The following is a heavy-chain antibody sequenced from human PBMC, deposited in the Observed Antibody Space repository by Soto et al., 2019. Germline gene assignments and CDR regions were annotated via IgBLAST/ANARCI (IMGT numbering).Heavy chain of an antibody. CDR1: GFTFSSYS. D-gene: IGHD4-17*01. CDR2: ISSSSSTI. J-gene: IGHJ4*02. CDR3: ARGHYGDYVSGHPDY. Sequence: GGSLRLSCAASGFTFSSYSMNWVRQAPGKGLEWVSYISSSSSTIYYADSVKGRFTISRDNAKNSLYLQMNSLRDEDTAVYYCARGHYGDYVSGHPDYWGQGTLVTVSS. V-gene: IGHV3-48*02.